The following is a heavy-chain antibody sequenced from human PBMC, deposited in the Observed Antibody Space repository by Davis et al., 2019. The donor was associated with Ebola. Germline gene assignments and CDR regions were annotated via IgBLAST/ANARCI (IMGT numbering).Heavy chain of an antibody. Sequence: ASVKVSCKASGYTFTGYYMHWVRQAPGQGLEWMGWMNPNSGNTGYAQKFQGRVTMTRNTSISTAYMELSSLRSEDTAVYYCARGRVDFWSGPEEYYYGMDVWGQGTTVTVSS. J-gene: IGHJ6*02. CDR3: ARGRVDFWSGPEEYYYGMDV. CDR1: GYTFTGYY. D-gene: IGHD3-3*01. CDR2: MNPNSGNT. V-gene: IGHV1-8*02.